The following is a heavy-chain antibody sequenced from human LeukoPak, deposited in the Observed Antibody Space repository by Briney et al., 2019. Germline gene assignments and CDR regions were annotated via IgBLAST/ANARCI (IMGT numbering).Heavy chain of an antibody. V-gene: IGHV3-33*01. CDR3: ARAFYCSSTSCYTNWFDP. D-gene: IGHD2-2*01. CDR1: GFTFSSYG. CDR2: IWYDGSNK. Sequence: PGGSLRLSCAASGFTFSSYGMPWVRQAPGKGLEWVAVIWYDGSNKYYADSVKGRFTISRDNSKNTLYLQMNSLRAEDTAVYYCARAFYCSSTSCYTNWFDPWGQGTLVTVSS. J-gene: IGHJ5*02.